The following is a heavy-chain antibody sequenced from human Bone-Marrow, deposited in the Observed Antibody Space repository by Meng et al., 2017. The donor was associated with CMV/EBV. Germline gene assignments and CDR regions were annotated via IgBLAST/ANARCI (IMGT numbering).Heavy chain of an antibody. Sequence: GESLKISCAASGFTFSSYAMHWVRQAPGKGLEWVAVISYDGSNKYYADSVKGRFTISRDNSKSTLYLQMNSLRAEDTAVYYCAIASSSWYGSVSGGFDYWGQGTLVTSPQ. CDR2: ISYDGSNK. J-gene: IGHJ4*02. V-gene: IGHV3-30-3*01. CDR3: AIASSSWYGSVSGGFDY. D-gene: IGHD6-13*01. CDR1: GFTFSSYA.